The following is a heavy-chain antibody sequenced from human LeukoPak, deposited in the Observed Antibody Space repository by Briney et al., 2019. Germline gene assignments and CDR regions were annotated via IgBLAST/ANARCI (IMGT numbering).Heavy chain of an antibody. CDR2: IYYSGST. J-gene: IGHJ4*02. D-gene: IGHD5-12*01. Sequence: SETLSLNCTVSGGSINSSSYYWGWIRQPPGKGLEWIGSIYYSGSTYYNPSLKSRVTMSVDTSKNQFSLKLSSVTAADTAVYYCARGPSPLRLFDYWGQGTLVTVSS. CDR3: ARGPSPLRLFDY. V-gene: IGHV4-39*07. CDR1: GGSINSSSYY.